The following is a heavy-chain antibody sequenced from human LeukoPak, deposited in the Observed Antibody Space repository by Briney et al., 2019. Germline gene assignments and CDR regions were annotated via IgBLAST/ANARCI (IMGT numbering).Heavy chain of an antibody. J-gene: IGHJ6*03. CDR3: ARAYSELLWFGENYYYMDV. V-gene: IGHV1-2*02. CDR1: GYTFTGYY. Sequence: ASVKVSCKASGYTFTGYYMHWVRQAPGQGLEWMGWINPNSGGTNYAQKFQGRVTMTRDTSISTAYMELSRLRSDDTAVYYCARAYSELLWFGENYYYMDVWGKGTTVTISS. CDR2: INPNSGGT. D-gene: IGHD3-10*01.